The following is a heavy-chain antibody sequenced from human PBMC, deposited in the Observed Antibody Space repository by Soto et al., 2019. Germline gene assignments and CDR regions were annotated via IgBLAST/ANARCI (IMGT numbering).Heavy chain of an antibody. D-gene: IGHD3-3*01. J-gene: IGHJ6*02. CDR3: AKDRGSPILGVVDVLKFYYQDMYV. CDR1: GFTFDDYA. V-gene: IGHV3-9*01. CDR2: ISWHSDFI. Sequence: EVQLVESGGGLVRPGRSLRLSCAASGFTFDDYAMHWVRQVPGKGLYWVSGISWHSDFISYAASVKGRFTVYRDNANNFFDLQMNMLRAVDTALYYWAKDRGSPILGVVDVLKFYYQDMYVWGHGTTVTVS.